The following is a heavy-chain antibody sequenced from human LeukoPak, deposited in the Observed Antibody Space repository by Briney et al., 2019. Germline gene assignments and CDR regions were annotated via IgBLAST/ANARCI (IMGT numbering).Heavy chain of an antibody. J-gene: IGHJ4*02. V-gene: IGHV1-69*06. CDR3: ARSVAARTYYFDY. CDR2: IIPIFGTA. Sequence: SVKVSCKASGGTFSIYAISWVRQAPGQGLEWMGGIIPIFGTANYAQKFQGRVTITADKSTSTAYMELSSLRAEDTAVYYCARSVAARTYYFDYWGQGTLVTASS. D-gene: IGHD1/OR15-1a*01. CDR1: GGTFSIYA.